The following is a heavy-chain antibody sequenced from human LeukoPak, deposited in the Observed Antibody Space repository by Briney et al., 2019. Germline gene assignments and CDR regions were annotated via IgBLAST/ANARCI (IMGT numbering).Heavy chain of an antibody. V-gene: IGHV1-18*01. CDR1: GYTFTSYG. CDR2: ISAYNGNT. J-gene: IGHJ4*02. CDR3: ARGPSESEIYYFDY. Sequence: ASVKVSCKASGYTFTSYGIIWVRQAPGQGLEWMGWISAYNGNTNYAQKRQGRVTMTTDTSTSTAYMELRSLRSDDTAVYYCARGPSESEIYYFDYWGQGTLVTVSS. D-gene: IGHD2-15*01.